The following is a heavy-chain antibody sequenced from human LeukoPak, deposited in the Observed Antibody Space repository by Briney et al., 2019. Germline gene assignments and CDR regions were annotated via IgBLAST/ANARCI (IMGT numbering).Heavy chain of an antibody. Sequence: GGSLRLSCAASGFSFSNYWMHWVRQTPGKGLVWVSRINTDGSTSYADSVKGRFTISRDNAKNTLYLQMNSLRAEDTAVYYCARDLMVGSPFDSWGQGTLVTVSS. CDR2: INTDGST. V-gene: IGHV3-74*01. CDR1: GFSFSNYW. D-gene: IGHD2-8*01. CDR3: ARDLMVGSPFDS. J-gene: IGHJ4*02.